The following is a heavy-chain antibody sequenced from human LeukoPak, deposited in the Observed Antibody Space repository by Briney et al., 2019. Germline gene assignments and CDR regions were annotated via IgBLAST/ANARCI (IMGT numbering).Heavy chain of an antibody. CDR2: ISWNSGSI. J-gene: IGHJ6*02. V-gene: IGHV3-9*01. Sequence: GGSLRLSCAASGFTFDDYAMHWVRQAPGKGLEWVSGISWNSGSIGYADSVKGRFTISRDNAKNSLYLQMSSLRAEDTALYYCAKDRELWFGELRLYGMDVWGQGTTVTVSS. D-gene: IGHD3-10*01. CDR3: AKDRELWFGELRLYGMDV. CDR1: GFTFDDYA.